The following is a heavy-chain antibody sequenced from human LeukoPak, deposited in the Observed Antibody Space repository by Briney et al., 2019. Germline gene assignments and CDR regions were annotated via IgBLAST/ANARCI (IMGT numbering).Heavy chain of an antibody. CDR2: INPNSGGT. J-gene: IGHJ4*02. CDR1: GYTFTGYY. V-gene: IGHV1-2*02. Sequence: ASVKVSCKASGYTFTGYYMHWVRQAPGQGLEWMGWINPNSGGTNYAQKFQGRVTMTRDTSISTAYMELSRLRSDDTAVYYCARDRGLARYCSSSCFDYRGQGTLVTVSS. D-gene: IGHD2-2*01. CDR3: ARDRGLARYCSSSCFDY.